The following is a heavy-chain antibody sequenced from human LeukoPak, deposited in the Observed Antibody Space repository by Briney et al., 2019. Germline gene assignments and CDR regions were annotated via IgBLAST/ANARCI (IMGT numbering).Heavy chain of an antibody. D-gene: IGHD3-3*01. CDR2: ISSSGSTI. V-gene: IGHV3-11*01. J-gene: IGHJ6*04. Sequence: GGSLRLSCAASGFTFSDYYMIWIRQAPGKGLEWVSYISSSGSTIYYADSVKGRFTISRDNAKNSLYLQMNSLRAEDTAVYYCARDPNPYDFWSGYLYVWGKGTTVTVSS. CDR1: GFTFSDYY. CDR3: ARDPNPYDFWSGYLYV.